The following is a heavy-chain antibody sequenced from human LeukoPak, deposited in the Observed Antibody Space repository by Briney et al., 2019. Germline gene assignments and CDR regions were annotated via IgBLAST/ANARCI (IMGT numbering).Heavy chain of an antibody. CDR1: GFTFSSYA. J-gene: IGHJ4*02. CDR2: ISYDGSNK. Sequence: GGSLRLSCAASGFTFSSYAMHWVRQAPGKGLEWVAVISYDGSNKYYADSVKGRFTISRDNSKRTLYLQMNSLRAEDTAVYYCARDPRPYCSSTSCYGFDYWGQGTLVTVSS. CDR3: ARDPRPYCSSTSCYGFDY. V-gene: IGHV3-30-3*01. D-gene: IGHD2-2*01.